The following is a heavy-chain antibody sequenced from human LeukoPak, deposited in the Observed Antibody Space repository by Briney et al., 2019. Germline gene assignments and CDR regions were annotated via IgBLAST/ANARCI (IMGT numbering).Heavy chain of an antibody. Sequence: GGSLRLSCAASGFTFSSYDMNWVRQAPGKGLEWVSGISGTGGGTYYADSVKGRFTISRDNSKNTLYLQMGSLRAEDMAVYYCARSPGEVVNPEYAFDIWGQGTMVTVSS. J-gene: IGHJ3*02. V-gene: IGHV3-23*01. CDR3: ARSPGEVVNPEYAFDI. CDR1: GFTFSSYD. CDR2: ISGTGGGT. D-gene: IGHD3-10*01.